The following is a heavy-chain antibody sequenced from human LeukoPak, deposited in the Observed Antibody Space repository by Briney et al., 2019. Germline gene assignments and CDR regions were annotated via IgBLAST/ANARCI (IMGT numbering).Heavy chain of an antibody. J-gene: IGHJ4*02. Sequence: ASVKVSCKASGYTFTNYAIHWVRQAPGQGLEWMGWINGGNGNTKYSQKFQDRVTITRDTSASTAYMELSSLRSEDTAIYYCARSTEYSSGSNGGYYLDYWGQGTLVTVSS. CDR2: INGGNGNT. CDR1: GYTFTNYA. V-gene: IGHV1-3*01. D-gene: IGHD6-19*01. CDR3: ARSTEYSSGSNGGYYLDY.